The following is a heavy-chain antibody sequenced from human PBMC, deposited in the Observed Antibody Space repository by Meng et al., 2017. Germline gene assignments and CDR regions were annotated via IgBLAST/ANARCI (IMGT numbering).Heavy chain of an antibody. CDR2: INHSGST. CDR3: ARRGIAARPFYY. J-gene: IGHJ4*02. V-gene: IGHV4-34*01. CDR1: GGSFSGYY. D-gene: IGHD6-6*01. Sequence: GQLQQGGAGLLKPSETLSLTCAVYGGSFSGYYWSWIRQPPGKGLEWIGEINHSGSTNYNPSLKSRVTISVDTSKNQFSLKLSSVTAADTAVYYCARRGIAARPFYYWGQGTLVTVSS.